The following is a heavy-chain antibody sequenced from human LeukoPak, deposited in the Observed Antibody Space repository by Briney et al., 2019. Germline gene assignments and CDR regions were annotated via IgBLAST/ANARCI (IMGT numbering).Heavy chain of an antibody. D-gene: IGHD3-22*01. CDR3: ARGDYDNSGGGFDI. Sequence: PSETLSLTCTVSGGSISSHYWSWIRQPPGKGLEWIGYIYYSGSTNYSPSLKSRVTISVDTSKNQFSLKLRSVTPEDTAVYYCARGDYDNSGGGFDIWGQGTLVTVSS. CDR2: IYYSGST. CDR1: GGSISSHY. V-gene: IGHV4-59*11. J-gene: IGHJ3*02.